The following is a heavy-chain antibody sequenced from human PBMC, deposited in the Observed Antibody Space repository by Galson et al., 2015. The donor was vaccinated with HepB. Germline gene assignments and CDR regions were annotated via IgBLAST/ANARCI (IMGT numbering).Heavy chain of an antibody. CDR1: GFSFGDYI. Sequence: SLRLSCAVSGFSFGDYIMSWFRQAPGKGLEWVGFIRSKAYGGTTEYAASVEGRFAISRDDSKNIAYLQMNSLKTEDTAVYYCTRSVVVSDYWGQGTLVTVSS. D-gene: IGHD2-21*01. CDR3: TRSVVVSDY. J-gene: IGHJ4*02. CDR2: IRSKAYGGTT. V-gene: IGHV3-49*03.